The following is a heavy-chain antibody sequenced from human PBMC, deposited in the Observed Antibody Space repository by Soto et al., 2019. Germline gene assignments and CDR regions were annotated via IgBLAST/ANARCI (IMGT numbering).Heavy chain of an antibody. CDR2: INSDGSST. V-gene: IGHV3-74*01. D-gene: IGHD2-8*01. CDR1: GFTFSSYW. CDR3: ARAGVYAIHYFYGIDF. J-gene: IGHJ6*02. Sequence: GGSLRLSCAASGFTFSSYWMHWVRQAPGKGLVWVSRINSDGSSTSYADSVKGRFTISRDNAKNTLYLQMNSLRAEATAVSYCARAGVYAIHYFYGIDFWGQGTMVTVSS.